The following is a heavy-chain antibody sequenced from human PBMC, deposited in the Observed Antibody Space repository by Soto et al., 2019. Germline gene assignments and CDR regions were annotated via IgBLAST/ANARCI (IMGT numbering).Heavy chain of an antibody. D-gene: IGHD5-18*01. V-gene: IGHV4-34*01. J-gene: IGHJ5*01. CDR1: GGSFSGYY. CDR3: ARVLREYSYGYQYRWFDS. Sequence: PSETLSLTCAVYGGSFSGYYWSWIRQPPGKGLEWIGEINHSGSTNYNPSLKSRVTISVDTSKNQFSLKLSSVTAADTAVYYCARVLREYSYGYQYRWFDSWGQGIRVTVSS. CDR2: INHSGST.